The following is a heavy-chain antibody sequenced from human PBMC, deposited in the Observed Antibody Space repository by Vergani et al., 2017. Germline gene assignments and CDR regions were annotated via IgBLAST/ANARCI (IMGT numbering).Heavy chain of an antibody. CDR2: VSTGTKSQ. Sequence: QLVESGGGWVQPGGSLRLSCVVSGFDFSSYIMNWVRQAPGKGLEWVSFVSTGTKSQSYAESVKGRFTISRDSAKNSLYLQMDSLTSEDTAIYYCAQCANSVPRLPVYWGQGALVAVSS. CDR3: AQCANSVPRLPVY. D-gene: IGHD5/OR15-5a*01. V-gene: IGHV3-48*01. J-gene: IGHJ4*02. CDR1: GFDFSSYI.